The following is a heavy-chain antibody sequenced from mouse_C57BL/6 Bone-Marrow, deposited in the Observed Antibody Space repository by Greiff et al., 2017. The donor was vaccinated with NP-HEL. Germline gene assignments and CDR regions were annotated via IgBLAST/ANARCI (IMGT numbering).Heavy chain of an antibody. V-gene: IGHV7-3*01. CDR1: GFTFTDYY. D-gene: IGHD2-4*01. Sequence: EVMLVESGGGLVQPGGSLSLSCAASGFTFTDYYMSWVRQPPGKALEWVGFIRNKANGYTIEYSASVKGRFTISRDNSQRILYLQMNALRAEDSATYYCARSIYYDYADDPFYGMDYWGQGTSVTVSS. CDR2: IRNKANGYTI. CDR3: ARSIYYDYADDPFYGMDY. J-gene: IGHJ4*01.